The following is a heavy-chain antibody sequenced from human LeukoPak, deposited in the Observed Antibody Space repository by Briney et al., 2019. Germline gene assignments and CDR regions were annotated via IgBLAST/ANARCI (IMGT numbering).Heavy chain of an antibody. Sequence: GGSLILSCAASGFTFTSYSMNWVRQAPGKGLEWVSAISGSGGSTYYADSVKGRFTISRDNSKNTLYLQMNSLRAEDTAVYYCAKLNVPDYDILTGYHTYYFDYWGQGTLVTVSS. V-gene: IGHV3-23*01. J-gene: IGHJ4*02. CDR2: ISGSGGST. CDR3: AKLNVPDYDILTGYHTYYFDY. D-gene: IGHD3-9*01. CDR1: GFTFTSYS.